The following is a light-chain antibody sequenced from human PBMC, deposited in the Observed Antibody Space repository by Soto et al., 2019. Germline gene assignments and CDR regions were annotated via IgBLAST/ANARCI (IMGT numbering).Light chain of an antibody. Sequence: TQSPSSRSASVGDRVTITCLASQTVSSTYLAWYQHKPGQAPRLLIYGPSSRAAGIPDRFSGSGSGTDFTLTISSLEPEDFAVYYCQQRSNWWTFGQGTKVDIK. J-gene: IGKJ1*01. CDR3: QQRSNWWT. CDR2: GPS. CDR1: QTVSSTY. V-gene: IGKV3D-20*02.